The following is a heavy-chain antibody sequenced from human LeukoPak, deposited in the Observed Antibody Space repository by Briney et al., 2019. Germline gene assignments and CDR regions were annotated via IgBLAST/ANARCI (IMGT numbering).Heavy chain of an antibody. CDR3: ARGVIDCSSTSCYDHFDY. V-gene: IGHV4-59*01. CDR1: GGSISSYY. J-gene: IGHJ4*02. D-gene: IGHD2-2*01. Sequence: SETLSLACTVSGGSISSYYWSWIRHPPGKGLEWIGYIYYSGSTNYNPSLKSRVTISVDTSKNQFSLKLSSVTAADTAVYYCARGVIDCSSTSCYDHFDYWGQGTLVTVSS. CDR2: IYYSGST.